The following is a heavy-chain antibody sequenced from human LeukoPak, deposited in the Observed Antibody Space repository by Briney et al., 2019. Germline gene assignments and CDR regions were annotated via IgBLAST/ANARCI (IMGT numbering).Heavy chain of an antibody. CDR3: ARYFCTSTSCYTDYYYYYMDV. V-gene: IGHV3-21*01. Sequence: GGSLRLSCAASGFTFSSYSMNWVRQAPGKGLEWVSSISGSSSYIYYADSVKGRFTISRDNAKNSLYLQMNSLRAEDTAVYYCARYFCTSTSCYTDYYYYYMDVWGKGTSVTVSS. CDR1: GFTFSSYS. J-gene: IGHJ6*03. D-gene: IGHD2-2*02. CDR2: ISGSSSYI.